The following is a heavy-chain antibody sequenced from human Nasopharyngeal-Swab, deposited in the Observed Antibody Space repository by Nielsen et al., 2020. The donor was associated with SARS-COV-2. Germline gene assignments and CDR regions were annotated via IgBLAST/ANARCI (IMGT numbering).Heavy chain of an antibody. CDR3: ARDLIGEMGAA. D-gene: IGHD1-26*01. V-gene: IGHV1-69*13. Sequence: SVKVSCKASGYTFTSYGISWVRQAPGQGLEWMGGIIPIFGTANYAQKFQGRVTITADESTSTAYMELSSLRSEDTAVYYCARDLIGEMGAAWGQGTLVTVSS. CDR2: IIPIFGTA. CDR1: GYTFTSYG. J-gene: IGHJ5*02.